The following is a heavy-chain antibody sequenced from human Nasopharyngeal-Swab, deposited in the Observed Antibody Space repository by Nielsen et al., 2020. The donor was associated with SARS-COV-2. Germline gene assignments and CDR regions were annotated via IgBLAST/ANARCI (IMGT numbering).Heavy chain of an antibody. Sequence: GESLTISCAASGFTFSSYGMHWVRQAPGKGLEWMAVISYDGSNKYYADSVKGRFTISRDNSKNTLYLQMNNLRAEDTAVYYCAREAQTGYSSGWTYYYYGMDVWGQGTTVTVSS. CDR3: AREAQTGYSSGWTYYYYGMDV. CDR2: ISYDGSNK. D-gene: IGHD6-19*01. CDR1: GFTFSSYG. V-gene: IGHV3-30*03. J-gene: IGHJ6*02.